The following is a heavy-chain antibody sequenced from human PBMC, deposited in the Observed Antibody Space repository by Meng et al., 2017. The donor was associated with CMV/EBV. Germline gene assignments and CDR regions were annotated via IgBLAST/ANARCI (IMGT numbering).Heavy chain of an antibody. Sequence: SETLSLTCAVYGGSFSGYYWSWIRQPPGKGLEWIGEINHSGSTNYNPSLKSRVTTSVDTSKNQFSLKLSSVTAADTAVYYCARGRSFYGSGSYSYWGQGTLVTVSS. D-gene: IGHD3-10*01. V-gene: IGHV4-34*01. CDR2: INHSGST. CDR3: ARGRSFYGSGSYSY. CDR1: GGSFSGYY. J-gene: IGHJ4*02.